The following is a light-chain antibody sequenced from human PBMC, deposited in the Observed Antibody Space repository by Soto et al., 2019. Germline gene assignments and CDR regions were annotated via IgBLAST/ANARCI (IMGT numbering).Light chain of an antibody. V-gene: IGKV3-20*01. Sequence: EIVLTQSPGTLSLSPGERATLSCRASQSVSSNYLAWYQQKPGQAPRLLIYGASRGAAGIPDRFIGSGSGTDFTLTINRLEPDDFAVYFCQQYGRSPMFTLGQGTKLEIK. CDR1: QSVSSNY. J-gene: IGKJ2*01. CDR2: GAS. CDR3: QQYGRSPMFT.